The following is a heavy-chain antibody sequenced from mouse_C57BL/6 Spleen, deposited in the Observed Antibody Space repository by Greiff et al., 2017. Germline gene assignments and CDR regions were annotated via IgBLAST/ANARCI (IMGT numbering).Heavy chain of an antibody. CDR1: GFTFSSYA. D-gene: IGHD1-1*01. V-gene: IGHV5-9-1*02. Sequence: EVQGVESGEGLVKPGGSLKLSCAASGFTFSSYAMSWVRQTPEQRLEWVAYISSGGDYIYYADTVKGRFTISRDKARNTLYLQMSSLKSEDTAMYYCTRDSPYYGSSHVAYWGQGTLVTVSA. J-gene: IGHJ3*01. CDR3: TRDSPYYGSSHVAY. CDR2: ISSGGDYI.